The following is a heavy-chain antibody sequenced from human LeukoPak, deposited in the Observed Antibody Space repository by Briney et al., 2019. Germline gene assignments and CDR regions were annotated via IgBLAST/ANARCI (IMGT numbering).Heavy chain of an antibody. J-gene: IGHJ4*02. V-gene: IGHV4-59*08. Sequence: SETLSLTCTVSGGSISSYYWSWIRQPPGKGLEWIGYIHYSGSTNYNPSLKSRVTISVDTSKNQFSLKLSSVTAADTAVYSCARQLGYSYGFPFDYWGQGTLSPSPQ. CDR1: GGSISSYY. CDR2: IHYSGST. D-gene: IGHD5-18*01. CDR3: ARQLGYSYGFPFDY.